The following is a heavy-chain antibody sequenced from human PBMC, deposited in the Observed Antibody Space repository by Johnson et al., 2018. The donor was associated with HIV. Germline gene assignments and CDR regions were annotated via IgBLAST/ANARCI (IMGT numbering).Heavy chain of an antibody. CDR3: ARIRPANWGVNDAFDI. V-gene: IGHV3-7*02. J-gene: IGHJ3*02. Sequence: VQLVESGGGLVQPGGSLRLSCAASGFTFSSYWMSWVRQAPGKGLEWVANINQDGSEKLYVDSVKGRFTISRDNAKNSLYLQMNSLRAEDTAVYYCARIRPANWGVNDAFDIWGQGTMVTVSS. D-gene: IGHD7-27*01. CDR1: GFTFSSYW. CDR2: INQDGSEK.